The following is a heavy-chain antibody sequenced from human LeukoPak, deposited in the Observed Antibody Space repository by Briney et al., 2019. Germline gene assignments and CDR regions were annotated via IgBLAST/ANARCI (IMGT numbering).Heavy chain of an antibody. Sequence: QAGGSLRLSCAASGFTFDDYAMHWVRQAPGKGLEWVSGISRNSGSIGYADSVKGRFTISRDNAKNSLYLQMNSLRAEDTALYYCAKDMPTDYYYGMDVWGQGTTVTVSS. V-gene: IGHV3-9*01. D-gene: IGHD4-17*01. CDR2: ISRNSGSI. CDR1: GFTFDDYA. CDR3: AKDMPTDYYYGMDV. J-gene: IGHJ6*02.